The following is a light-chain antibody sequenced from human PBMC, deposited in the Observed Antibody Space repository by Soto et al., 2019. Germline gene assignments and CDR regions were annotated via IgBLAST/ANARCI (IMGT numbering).Light chain of an antibody. Sequence: QSLVTLPTWVSAAPGQKLTISCSGSISNIGNFYVSWYQHLPGTAPKLLIYDSNKRPSGIPGRFSGSKSGTSATLGITGLQTGDEADYYCRVWDSSLTTYVFGPGTKVTVL. CDR3: RVWDSSLTTYV. CDR2: DSN. V-gene: IGLV1-51*01. J-gene: IGLJ1*01. CDR1: ISNIGNFY.